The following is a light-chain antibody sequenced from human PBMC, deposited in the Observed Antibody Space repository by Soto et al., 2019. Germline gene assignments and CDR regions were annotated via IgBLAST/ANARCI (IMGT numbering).Light chain of an antibody. CDR3: QQTYRTPYT. Sequence: DIQMTQSPSSLSASVGDRVTITCRASQSSNNYLNWYHQKPGKAPKLLIYAASSLQSGVPSRFSGGASGTDFTLSISSLQPEDFATYYCQQTYRTPYTFGQGTKLEIK. CDR2: AAS. J-gene: IGKJ2*01. CDR1: QSSNNY. V-gene: IGKV1-39*01.